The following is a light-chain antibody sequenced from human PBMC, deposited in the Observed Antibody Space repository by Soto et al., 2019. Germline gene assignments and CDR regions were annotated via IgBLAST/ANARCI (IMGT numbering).Light chain of an antibody. CDR1: QSLXSN. Sequence: IVMTQCPATLSVSPGERVALSCRASQSLXSNFLWYQQKPGQAPRILXDGASSMATGCPDRLSGSGSGTDFTLTISRLETEDFGSFYCQQTFNSPSTFGQGTRLEIK. J-gene: IGKJ5*01. CDR2: GAS. V-gene: IGKV3D-15*01. CDR3: QQTFNSPST.